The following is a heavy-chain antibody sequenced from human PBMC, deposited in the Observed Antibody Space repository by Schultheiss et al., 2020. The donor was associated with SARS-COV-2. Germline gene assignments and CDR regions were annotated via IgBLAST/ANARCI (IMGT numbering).Heavy chain of an antibody. CDR3: ARSGWDNDFWSGYHYDAFDI. CDR2: IYYSGST. CDR1: GGSISSGGYY. V-gene: IGHV4-39*01. J-gene: IGHJ3*02. D-gene: IGHD3-3*01. Sequence: SQTLSLTCTVSGGSISSGGYYWSWIRQHPGKGLEWIGSIYYSGSTYYNPSLKSRVTISVDTSKNQFSLKLSSVTAADTAVYYCARSGWDNDFWSGYHYDAFDIWGQGTMVTVSS.